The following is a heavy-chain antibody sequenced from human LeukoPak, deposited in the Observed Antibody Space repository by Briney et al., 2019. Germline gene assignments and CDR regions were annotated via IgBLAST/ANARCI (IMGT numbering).Heavy chain of an antibody. CDR1: RFAFNTYA. J-gene: IGHJ4*02. CDR2: ISTSGRAT. V-gene: IGHV3-23*01. CDR3: AKARGSSVYEPFDY. Sequence: GGSLRLSCAASRFAFNTYAMTWVRQAPEKGLQWVSTISTSGRATYYADSVEGRFTISRDNSKNTLYLQMNSLRADDTAVYYCAKARGSSVYEPFDYWGQGTQVTVSP. D-gene: IGHD5/OR15-5a*01.